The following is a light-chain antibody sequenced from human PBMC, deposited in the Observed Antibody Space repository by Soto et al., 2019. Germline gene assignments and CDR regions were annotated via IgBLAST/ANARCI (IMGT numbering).Light chain of an antibody. Sequence: DIQMTQSPSSLSASVVDRVTITCLASQSISNYLNWYQQKPGKAPKLLIYAASSLQSGVPSRFSGSGSGTDFTLTISSLQPEDFATYYCQQSYSTPLTFGGGTKVDIK. CDR3: QQSYSTPLT. CDR2: AAS. CDR1: QSISNY. J-gene: IGKJ4*01. V-gene: IGKV1-39*01.